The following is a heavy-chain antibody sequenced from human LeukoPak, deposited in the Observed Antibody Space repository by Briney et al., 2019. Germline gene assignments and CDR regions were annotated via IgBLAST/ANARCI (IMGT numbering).Heavy chain of an antibody. J-gene: IGHJ4*02. Sequence: GGSLRLSCTTSGFIFSSHAMTWVRQAPGKGLEWVSSVTGTGTGTYYAESVKGRFTISRDNSKNTLYLQMNSLRADDAAIYYCATRAGVAVGGTVADYWGQGTLVTVSS. CDR1: GFIFSSHA. D-gene: IGHD6-19*01. CDR3: ATRAGVAVGGTVADY. CDR2: VTGTGTGT. V-gene: IGHV3-23*01.